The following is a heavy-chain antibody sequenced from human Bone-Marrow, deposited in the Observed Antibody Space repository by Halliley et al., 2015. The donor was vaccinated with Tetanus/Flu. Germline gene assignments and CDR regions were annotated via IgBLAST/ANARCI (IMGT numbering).Heavy chain of an antibody. J-gene: IGHJ4*02. V-gene: IGHV3-7*01. CDR3: ARGGEY. CDR1: GLSFGTYW. CDR2: INQDESVQ. Sequence: FLRLSCVASGLSFGTYWMSWVRQAPGKGLECVANINQDESVQHYVDSVKGRFTISRDNAKNSLYLQMSSLRAEDTAVYYCARGGEYWGQGTLVTVSS.